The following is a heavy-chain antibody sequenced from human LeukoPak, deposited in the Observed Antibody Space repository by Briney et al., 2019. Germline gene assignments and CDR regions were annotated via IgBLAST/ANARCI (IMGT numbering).Heavy chain of an antibody. Sequence: PSETLSLTCAVYGGSFSGYYWSWIRQPPGKGLEWIGEINHSGSTNYNPSLKSRVTISVDTSKNQLSLKLSSVTAADTAVYYCARVGATRYYYYMDVWGKGTTVTVSS. CDR2: INHSGST. D-gene: IGHD5-12*01. J-gene: IGHJ6*03. CDR1: GGSFSGYY. CDR3: ARVGATRYYYYMDV. V-gene: IGHV4-34*01.